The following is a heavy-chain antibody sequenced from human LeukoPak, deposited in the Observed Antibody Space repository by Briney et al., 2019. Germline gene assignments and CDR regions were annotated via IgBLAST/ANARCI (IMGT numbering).Heavy chain of an antibody. D-gene: IGHD6-19*01. CDR1: GFDFNTYE. Sequence: PGGSLRISCVASGFDFNTYEMKWVRQAPGKGLEWISHISSSGTSMVHADSVKGRFTISRDNAKNSLYLQLRSLRVEDTAVYYCVRDHNYSHSNGPFGDHWGLGTLVTVSS. V-gene: IGHV3-48*03. CDR3: VRDHNYSHSNGPFGDH. CDR2: ISSSGTSM. J-gene: IGHJ4*02.